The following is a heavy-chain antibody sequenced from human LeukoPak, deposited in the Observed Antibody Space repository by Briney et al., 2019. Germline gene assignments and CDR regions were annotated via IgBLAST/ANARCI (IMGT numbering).Heavy chain of an antibody. Sequence: PGVTVRLSCAASRFNFSSFDMHWVPQAPGKGREWGADISDDGSNKYYADSVKGRFTISRDNSKNTLYLQMNSLRAEDTAVYYCAHTWDYGDFIYYYGMDVWGQGTTVTVSS. D-gene: IGHD4-17*01. V-gene: IGHV3-30*03. CDR1: RFNFSSFD. CDR3: AHTWDYGDFIYYYGMDV. J-gene: IGHJ6*02. CDR2: ISDDGSNK.